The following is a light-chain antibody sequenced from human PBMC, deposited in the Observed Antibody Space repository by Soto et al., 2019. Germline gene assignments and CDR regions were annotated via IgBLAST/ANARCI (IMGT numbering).Light chain of an antibody. CDR1: SSDIGAYNY. CDR3: SSYSTTITVRL. CDR2: EVS. Sequence: QSVLTQPASVSGSPGQSITISCTGTSSDIGAYNYVSWYQQHPGKVPKLMIFEVSNRPSGVSNRFSGSKSGNTASLTISGLQADDEADYFCSSYSTTITVRLFGGGTKLTVL. J-gene: IGLJ3*02. V-gene: IGLV2-14*01.